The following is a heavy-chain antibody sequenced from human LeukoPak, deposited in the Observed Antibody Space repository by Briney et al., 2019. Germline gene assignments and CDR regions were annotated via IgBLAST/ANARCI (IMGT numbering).Heavy chain of an antibody. CDR1: GFTFSSYG. J-gene: IGHJ4*02. Sequence: PGGSLRLSCAASGFTFSSYGMHWVRQAPGKGLEWVAVISYDGSNKYYADSVKGRFTISRDNSKNTLYLQMNSLRAEDTAVYYCAKGWLQYGYWGQGTLVAVSS. CDR3: AKGWLQYGY. V-gene: IGHV3-30*18. CDR2: ISYDGSNK. D-gene: IGHD5-24*01.